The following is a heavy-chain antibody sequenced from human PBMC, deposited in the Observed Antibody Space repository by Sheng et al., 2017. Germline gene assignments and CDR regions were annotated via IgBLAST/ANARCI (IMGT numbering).Heavy chain of an antibody. CDR1: GFTFSSYA. CDR3: AKNGAADSSNYHYAWFDF. Sequence: EVQLVDSGGGLVQPGGSLRLSCAASGFTFSSYAMNWVRQAPGRGLEWVSAISGGGANTYFPDSVKGRFTISRDNSKNTLYLQMNSLRGEDTAVYYCAKNGAADSSNYHYAWFDFWGQGTLVTVST. V-gene: IGHV3-23*04. J-gene: IGHJ4*02. CDR2: ISGGGANT. D-gene: IGHD3-10*01.